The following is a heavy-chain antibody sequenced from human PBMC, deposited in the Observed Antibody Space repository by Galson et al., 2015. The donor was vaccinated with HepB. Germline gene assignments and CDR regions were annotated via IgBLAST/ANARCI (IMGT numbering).Heavy chain of an antibody. J-gene: IGHJ5*02. D-gene: IGHD6-6*01. V-gene: IGHV7-4-1*02. CDR3: ARVTIAARHGGGGDNWFDP. CDR2: INTNTGNP. Sequence: SVKVSCKASGYTFTSYAMNWVRQAPGQGLEWMGWINTNTGNPTYAQGFTGRFVFSLDTSVSTAYLQISSLKAEDTAVYYCARVTIAARHGGGGDNWFDPWGQGTLVTVSS. CDR1: GYTFTSYA.